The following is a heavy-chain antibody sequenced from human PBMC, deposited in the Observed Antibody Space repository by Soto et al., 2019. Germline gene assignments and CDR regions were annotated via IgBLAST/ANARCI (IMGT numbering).Heavy chain of an antibody. CDR2: SRDKPSGYTT. CDR3: VRARYFTDSSGYTRGVDF. J-gene: IGHJ4*02. CDR1: GFTLSDHY. Sequence: EVQLVESGGGLVQPGGSLRLSCAASGFTLSDHYIDWVRQAPGRGLEWVGRSRDKPSGYTTQYAASVRGRFTTSREDSKDSVYLQMNSLKSEDTAVYYCVRARYFTDSSGYTRGVDFWGQGTLVTVSS. V-gene: IGHV3-72*01. D-gene: IGHD3-22*01.